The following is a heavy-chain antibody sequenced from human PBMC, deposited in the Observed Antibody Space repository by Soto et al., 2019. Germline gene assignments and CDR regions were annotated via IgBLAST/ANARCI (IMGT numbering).Heavy chain of an antibody. CDR2: IYYSGST. V-gene: IGHV4-39*01. Sequence: SETLSLTCTVSGGSISSSSYYWGWIRQPPGKGLEWIGSIYYSGSTYYNPSLKSRVTISVDTSKNRFSLKLSSVTAADTAVYYCARRGKKYYYGSGSYSGAFDIWGQGTMVTVSS. J-gene: IGHJ3*02. CDR1: GGSISSSSYY. CDR3: ARRGKKYYYGSGSYSGAFDI. D-gene: IGHD3-10*01.